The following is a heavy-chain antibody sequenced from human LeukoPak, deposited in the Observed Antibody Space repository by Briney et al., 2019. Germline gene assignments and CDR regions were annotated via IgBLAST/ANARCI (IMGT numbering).Heavy chain of an antibody. Sequence: GGSLRLSCAASGFSFSTYYVNWVRQAPGKGLEWVSCISSSSTYKFYADSVRGRFTISRDDAKSSLYLQMNSLRADDTAVYYCVRENHGSFDYWGQGSLVIVSS. CDR1: GFSFSTYY. J-gene: IGHJ4*02. D-gene: IGHD1-14*01. CDR2: ISSSSTYK. V-gene: IGHV3-21*01. CDR3: VRENHGSFDY.